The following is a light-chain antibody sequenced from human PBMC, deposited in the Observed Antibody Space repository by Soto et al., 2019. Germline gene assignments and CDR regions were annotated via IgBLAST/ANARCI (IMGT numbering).Light chain of an antibody. V-gene: IGKV1-39*01. CDR1: QSISSY. J-gene: IGKJ3*01. CDR2: AAS. Sequence: DIQMTQSPSSLSASVGDRVTITCRASQSISSYLNWYQQKPGKAPKFLIYAASSLQSGVPSRFSGSGSGTDFTLTISSLQPEDFATYYCQQSYNTPLPFGPGTKVDI. CDR3: QQSYNTPLP.